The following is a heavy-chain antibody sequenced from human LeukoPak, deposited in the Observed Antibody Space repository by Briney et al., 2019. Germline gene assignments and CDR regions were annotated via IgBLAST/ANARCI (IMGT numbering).Heavy chain of an antibody. CDR1: GYTFTSYD. CDR3: ARAGTRGRYYAY. Sequence: ASVKVSCKASGYTFTSYDINWVRQATGQGLEWMGWLNPSSGNTGYAQKFQGRVTMTRNTSISTAYMELSSLRSEDRAVYCCARAGTRGRYYAYWGEGTLVTVSS. D-gene: IGHD1-26*01. CDR2: LNPSSGNT. V-gene: IGHV1-8*01. J-gene: IGHJ4*02.